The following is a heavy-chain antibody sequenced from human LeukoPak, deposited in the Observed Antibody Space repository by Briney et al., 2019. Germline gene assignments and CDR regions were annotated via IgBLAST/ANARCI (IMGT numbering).Heavy chain of an antibody. Sequence: SETLSLTCAVYGVSFSGYYWSWIRQPPGKGLEWIGEINHSGSTNYNPSLKSRVTISVDTSKNEFSLKLNSVTAADTAVYYCARKAPYYSDSSGPLGTYYFDYWGQGTLVTVSS. CDR3: ARKAPYYSDSSGPLGTYYFDY. V-gene: IGHV4-34*01. CDR2: INHSGST. J-gene: IGHJ4*02. CDR1: GVSFSGYY. D-gene: IGHD3-22*01.